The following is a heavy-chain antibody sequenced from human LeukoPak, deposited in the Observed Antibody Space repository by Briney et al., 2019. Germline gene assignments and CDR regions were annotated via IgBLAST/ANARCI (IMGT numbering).Heavy chain of an antibody. CDR1: GFAFNTYA. D-gene: IGHD1-1*01. Sequence: GSSLRLSRAASGFAFNTYAMHWVRQAPGGGREWVALILHDGSHKFCSNSVRGQFTISRDNSKNTVSLQMNNPRPEETAIYYCANDWNFDYWGQGTLVTVSS. CDR2: ILHDGSHK. V-gene: IGHV3-33*06. CDR3: ANDWNFDY. J-gene: IGHJ4*02.